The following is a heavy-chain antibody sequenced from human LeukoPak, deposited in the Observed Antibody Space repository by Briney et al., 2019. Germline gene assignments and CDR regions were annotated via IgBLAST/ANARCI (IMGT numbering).Heavy chain of an antibody. V-gene: IGHV3-21*01. J-gene: IGHJ4*02. D-gene: IGHD3-3*01. Sequence: GGSLRLSCAATGFTFSSYSMNWVRQAPGKGLEWVSSISATSNSIYYADSVKGRFTISRDNAKNSLYPQMNSLRAEDTAVYYCARDRSGCTFDDWGQGTPVTVSS. CDR1: GFTFSSYS. CDR3: ARDRSGCTFDD. CDR2: ISATSNSI.